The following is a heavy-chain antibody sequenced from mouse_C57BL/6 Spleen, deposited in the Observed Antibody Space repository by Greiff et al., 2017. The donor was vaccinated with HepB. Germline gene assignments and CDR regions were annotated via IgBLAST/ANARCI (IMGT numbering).Heavy chain of an antibody. Sequence: EVQGVESGGGLVKPGGSLKLSCAASGFTFSSYTMSWVRQTPEKRLEWVATISGGGGNTYYPDSVKGRFTISRDNAKNTLYLQMSSLRSEDTALYYCARHVDWYFDVWGTGTTVTVSS. CDR2: ISGGGGNT. CDR3: ARHVDWYFDV. V-gene: IGHV5-9*01. CDR1: GFTFSSYT. J-gene: IGHJ1*03.